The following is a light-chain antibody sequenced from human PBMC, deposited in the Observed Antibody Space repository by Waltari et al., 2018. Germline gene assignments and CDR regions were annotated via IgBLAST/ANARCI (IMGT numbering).Light chain of an antibody. CDR2: DVS. CDR3: NSYTSSSTPYV. Sequence: QSALTQPASVSGSPGQSITISCPGTSRDVGGHNYVSWYQQHPGKAPKLMISDVSDRPSGVSNRFSGSKSGNTASLTISGLQAEDEADYYCNSYTSSSTPYVFGTGTKVTVL. J-gene: IGLJ1*01. V-gene: IGLV2-14*01. CDR1: SRDVGGHNY.